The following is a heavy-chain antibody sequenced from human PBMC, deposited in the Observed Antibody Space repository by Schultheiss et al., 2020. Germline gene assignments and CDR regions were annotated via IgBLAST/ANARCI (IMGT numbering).Heavy chain of an antibody. J-gene: IGHJ6*02. CDR1: GGSVSSGSYY. D-gene: IGHD4-17*01. CDR2: IYYSGST. V-gene: IGHV4-61*01. Sequence: TLSLTCTVSGGSVSSGSYYWSWIRQHPGKGLEWIGYIYYSGSTNYNPSLKSRVTISVDTSKNQFSLKLSSVTAADTAVYYCARLTTVTSPDYYYYGMDVWGQGTTVTVSS. CDR3: ARLTTVTSPDYYYYGMDV.